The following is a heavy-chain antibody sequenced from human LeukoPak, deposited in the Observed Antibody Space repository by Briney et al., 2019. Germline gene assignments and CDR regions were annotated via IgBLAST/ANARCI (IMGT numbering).Heavy chain of an antibody. Sequence: GRSLRLSCAASGFTFSNYGMHWVRQAPGKGLEWVAVIWYDGSNSYYADSVKGRFTISRDNSKNTLYLQTNSLRAEDTAVYYCARGGDRPGRYYYYGMDVWGQGTTVTVSS. CDR2: IWYDGSNS. CDR3: ARGGDRPGRYYYYGMDV. J-gene: IGHJ6*02. CDR1: GFTFSNYG. D-gene: IGHD3-16*01. V-gene: IGHV3-33*01.